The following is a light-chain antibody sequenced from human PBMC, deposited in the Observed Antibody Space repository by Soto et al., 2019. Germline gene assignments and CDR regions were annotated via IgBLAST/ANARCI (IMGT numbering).Light chain of an antibody. CDR2: YAS. V-gene: IGKV1-33*01. CDR3: QQCDNFPLS. CDR1: QDSNNN. J-gene: IGKJ4*01. Sequence: DIPMTQSPCSLSAPVGDRVTITCQASQDSNNNLNWNRQRPWRAPQLLIYYASILEPGVPSMFSGSGSGTDVSFTISSLQAEDVAIYYCQQCDNFPLSCGAGTKVEI.